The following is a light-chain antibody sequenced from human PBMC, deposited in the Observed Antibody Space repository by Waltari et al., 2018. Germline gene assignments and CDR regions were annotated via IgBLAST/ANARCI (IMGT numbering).Light chain of an antibody. Sequence: EIVMTQSPATLSVYPGERATLSCRASQSVSNNLAWFQHKPGQAPRLLIYGASTRAAGIPARFSGSGSGADFTLTISSLQSEDFALYYCQQYNSWPPITFGQGTRLEIK. CDR2: GAS. V-gene: IGKV3-15*01. J-gene: IGKJ5*01. CDR3: QQYNSWPPIT. CDR1: QSVSNN.